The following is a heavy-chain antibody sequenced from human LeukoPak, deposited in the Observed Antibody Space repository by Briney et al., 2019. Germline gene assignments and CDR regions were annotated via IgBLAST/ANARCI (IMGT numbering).Heavy chain of an antibody. J-gene: IGHJ5*02. CDR2: ISSSSSTI. CDR1: GITFSSYG. D-gene: IGHD3-10*01. Sequence: GGSLRLSCAASGITFSSYGMSWVRQAPGKGLEWVSYISSSSSTIYYADSVKGRFTISRDNAKNSLYLQMNSLRAEDTAVYYCARDQAGVRGVRSPAWFDPWGQGTLVTVSS. V-gene: IGHV3-48*01. CDR3: ARDQAGVRGVRSPAWFDP.